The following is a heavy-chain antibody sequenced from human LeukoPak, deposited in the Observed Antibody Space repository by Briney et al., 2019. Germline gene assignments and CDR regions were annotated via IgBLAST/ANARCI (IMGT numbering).Heavy chain of an antibody. V-gene: IGHV1-69*01. CDR1: GGTFSSYA. CDR2: IIPIFGTA. Sequence: SVKVSCKASGGTFSSYAISWVRQAPGQGLEWMGGIIPIFGTANYAQKFQGRVTITADESTSTAYMELSSLRSEDTAVYYCARGRHIVVVTAISYYYYGMDVWGQGTTVTVSS. J-gene: IGHJ6*02. D-gene: IGHD2-21*02. CDR3: ARGRHIVVVTAISYYYYGMDV.